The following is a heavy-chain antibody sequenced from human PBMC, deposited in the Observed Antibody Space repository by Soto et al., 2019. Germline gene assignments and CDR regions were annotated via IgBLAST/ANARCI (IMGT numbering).Heavy chain of an antibody. D-gene: IGHD1-26*01. Sequence: QVTLKESGPVLVKPTETLTLTCTVSGFSLSKARMGVSWIRQPPGKALEWLAHIFSNDEKSYSTSLKSRLTISMDTCKSQVVLTMTNMDPVDTATYYCARHGRGVGARPLDYWGQGTLVTVSS. CDR2: IFSNDEK. J-gene: IGHJ4*02. CDR1: GFSLSKARMG. V-gene: IGHV2-26*01. CDR3: ARHGRGVGARPLDY.